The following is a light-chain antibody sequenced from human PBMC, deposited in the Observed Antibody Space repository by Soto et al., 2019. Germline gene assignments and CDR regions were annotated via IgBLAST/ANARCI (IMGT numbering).Light chain of an antibody. CDR2: VNSDGSH. J-gene: IGLJ2*01. CDR1: SGHSSYA. V-gene: IGLV4-69*01. Sequence: QAVVTQSPSASASLGASVKLTCTLSSGHSSYAIAWHQQQPEKGPRYLMKVNSDGSHNKGDGIPDRFSGSGSSSGAERYLTISSLQSEDEADYYCQTWGTGIHVVFGGGTKVTVL. CDR3: QTWGTGIHVV.